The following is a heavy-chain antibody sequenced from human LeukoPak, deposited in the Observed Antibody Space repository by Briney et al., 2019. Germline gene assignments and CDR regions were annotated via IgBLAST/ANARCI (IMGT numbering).Heavy chain of an antibody. V-gene: IGHV3-23*01. CDR2: ITNSGDTT. D-gene: IGHD4-11*01. CDR3: ADSDYWYPVDY. Sequence: GGSLRLSCAASGFTFASYAMRWVRQAPGKGLEWVSSITNSGDTTYYADSVKGRFTISRDNSKNTLYLQMSSLRAEDTALYYCADSDYWYPVDYWGQGILVTVSS. CDR1: GFTFASYA. J-gene: IGHJ4*02.